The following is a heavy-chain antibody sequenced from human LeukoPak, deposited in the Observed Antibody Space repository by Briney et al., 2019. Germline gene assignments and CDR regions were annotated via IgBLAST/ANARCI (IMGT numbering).Heavy chain of an antibody. CDR1: EFSFTNYW. J-gene: IGHJ4*02. CDR2: INTDGSTT. D-gene: IGHD2-2*01. Sequence: QTGGSLRLSCEASEFSFTNYWMYWVRLAPGKGLAWVSAINTDGSTTTYADSVKGRFTISRDNARNTLYLQMNSLRAGDTAVYYCARALFQVPYYFDFWGQGTLVTVSS. CDR3: ARALFQVPYYFDF. V-gene: IGHV3-74*01.